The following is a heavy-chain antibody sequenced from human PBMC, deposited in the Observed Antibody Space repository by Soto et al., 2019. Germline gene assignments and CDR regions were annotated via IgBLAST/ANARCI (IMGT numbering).Heavy chain of an antibody. CDR2: IIPILGIA. V-gene: IGHV1-69*02. J-gene: IGHJ5*02. CDR3: ARGRDWFDP. CDR1: GGTFSSYT. Sequence: SVKVSCKASGGTFSSYTISWVRQAPGQGLEWMGRIIPILGIANYAQKFQGRVTISVDTSKNQFSLKLSSVTAADTAVYYCARGRDWFDPWGQGTLVTVSS.